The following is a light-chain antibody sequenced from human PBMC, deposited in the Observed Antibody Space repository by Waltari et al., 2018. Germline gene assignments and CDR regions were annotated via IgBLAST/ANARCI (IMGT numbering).Light chain of an antibody. CDR1: QSVGTY. Sequence: EIVLTQSPDTLSLSPREAAPPSCRASQSVGTYLAWYQQKPGQAPRLLIFDASNTATGIPDRFRGSGSGTDFTLTISSLEPEDFAVYYCQQRSNWTPHTFGQGARLEIK. CDR3: QQRSNWTPHT. J-gene: IGKJ2*01. CDR2: DAS. V-gene: IGKV3-11*01.